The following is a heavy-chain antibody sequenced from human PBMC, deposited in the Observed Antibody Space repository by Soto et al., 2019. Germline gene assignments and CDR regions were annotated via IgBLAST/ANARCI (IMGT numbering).Heavy chain of an antibody. V-gene: IGHV4-59*12. CDR3: ARGGGSGSSTQPNFRY. CDR2: IYYSGST. CDR1: GGSISSYY. D-gene: IGHD3-10*01. Sequence: SETLSLTCTVSGGSISSYYWSWIRQPPGKGLEWIGYIYYSGSTNYNPSLKSRVTISVDTSKNQFSLKLSSVTAADTAVYYCARGGGSGSSTQPNFRYWGQGTLVTVSS. J-gene: IGHJ4*02.